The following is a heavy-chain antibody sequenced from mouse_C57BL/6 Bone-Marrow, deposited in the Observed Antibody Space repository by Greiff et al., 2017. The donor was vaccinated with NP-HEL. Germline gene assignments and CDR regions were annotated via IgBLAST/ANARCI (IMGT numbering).Heavy chain of an antibody. CDR3: AREGLRHAMDY. Sequence: QVQLQQSGAELVRPGSSVKLSCKASGYTFTSYWMHWVKQRPIQGLEWIGNIDPSDSETHYNQKFKDKATLTVDKSSSTAYMQLSSLTSEDSAVYYCAREGLRHAMDYWGQGTSVTVSS. J-gene: IGHJ4*01. V-gene: IGHV1-52*01. CDR1: GYTFTSYW. D-gene: IGHD2-4*01. CDR2: IDPSDSET.